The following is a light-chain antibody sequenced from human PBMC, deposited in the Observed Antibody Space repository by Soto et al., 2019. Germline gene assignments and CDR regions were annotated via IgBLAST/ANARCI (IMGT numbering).Light chain of an antibody. CDR1: QSISSY. V-gene: IGKV1-39*01. Sequence: DIQMTQSPSSLSASVGDRVTITCRASQSISSYLNWYQQKPGKAPTLLIYAASSLQSGVPSRFSGSGSGTDFTLTISSLQPEDFATYYCQQSYSTPRSYTFGQGTKLEIK. J-gene: IGKJ2*01. CDR3: QQSYSTPRSYT. CDR2: AAS.